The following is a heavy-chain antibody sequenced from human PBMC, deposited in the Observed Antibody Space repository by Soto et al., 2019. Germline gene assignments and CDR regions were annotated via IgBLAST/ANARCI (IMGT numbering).Heavy chain of an antibody. Sequence: QVQLQESGPGLVKPSQTLSLTCTVSGGSISSGGYYLTWIRQHPGKGRAWIGYIYYSGSTYYNPSLKSRVTKSVDTSTNQFSLKLSSVTAADTAVYYCARSVFPWGQGTMVNVSS. CDR1: GGSISSGGYY. CDR2: IYYSGST. CDR3: ARSVFP. V-gene: IGHV4-31*03. J-gene: IGHJ5*02.